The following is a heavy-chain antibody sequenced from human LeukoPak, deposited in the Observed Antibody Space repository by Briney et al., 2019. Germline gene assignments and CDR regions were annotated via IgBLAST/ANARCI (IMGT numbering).Heavy chain of an antibody. J-gene: IGHJ4*02. Sequence: SETLSLTCTVSGGSITSSSYSRGWIRQPPGKGLGWIGSIHYSGSTYYNPSLKSRVTISADTSKNQFSLKLSSVTAADTAVYYCARLPYGSGSYYVLYWGQGTLVTVSS. D-gene: IGHD3-10*01. CDR2: IHYSGST. CDR3: ARLPYGSGSYYVLY. CDR1: GGSITSSSYS. V-gene: IGHV4-39*01.